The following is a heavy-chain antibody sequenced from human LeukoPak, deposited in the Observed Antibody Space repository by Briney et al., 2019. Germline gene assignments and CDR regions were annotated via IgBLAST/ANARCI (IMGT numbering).Heavy chain of an antibody. CDR2: IGVGSGNT. CDR3: AADHDYILSYDSYGPLDA. D-gene: IGHD4-11*01. J-gene: IGHJ5*02. CDR1: GFTFSNSA. Sequence: GSSVKVSCKASGFTFSNSAVQWVRQARGQRVEWIGWIGVGSGNTNYAERFQERVTFTRDMSTSTAYMELSSLRSEDTAVYYCAADHDYILSYDSYGPLDAWGQGTLVTVSS. V-gene: IGHV1-58*01.